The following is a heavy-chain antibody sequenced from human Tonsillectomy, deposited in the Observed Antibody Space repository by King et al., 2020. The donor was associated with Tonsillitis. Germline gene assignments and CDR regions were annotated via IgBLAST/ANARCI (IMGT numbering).Heavy chain of an antibody. CDR1: GFSLSTSGVG. CDR2: IYLDDDK. J-gene: IGHJ5*02. V-gene: IGHV2-5*02. Sequence: ITLKESGPTLVKPTQTLTLTCTFSGFSLSTSGVGVGWIRQPPGKALEWLALIYLDDDKRSSPSLQSRLTITKDTSKNPLVLTITNIDPVDTATYYCAHRGRITIFGVVIDSDWFDPWGQGTRVTVSS. CDR3: AHRGRITIFGVVIDSDWFDP. D-gene: IGHD3-3*01.